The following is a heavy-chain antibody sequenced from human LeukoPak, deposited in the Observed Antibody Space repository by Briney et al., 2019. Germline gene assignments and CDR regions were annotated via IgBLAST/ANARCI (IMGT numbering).Heavy chain of an antibody. CDR1: GFTFTTYW. V-gene: IGHV3-7*03. J-gene: IGHJ4*02. D-gene: IGHD2-21*01. CDR3: ARDHIAGHALEY. CDR2: TNQDGGET. Sequence: GGSLRLSCAASGFTFTTYWMAWVRKAPGKGLEWVAKTNQDGGETYYVDSVKGRFTISRDNAKNSVYLQMNSLGAEDTGVYYCARDHIAGHALEYWGQGTLVTVSS.